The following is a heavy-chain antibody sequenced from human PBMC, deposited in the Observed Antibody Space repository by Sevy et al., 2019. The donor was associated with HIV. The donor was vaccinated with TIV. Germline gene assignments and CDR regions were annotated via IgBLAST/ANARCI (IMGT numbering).Heavy chain of an antibody. D-gene: IGHD3-22*01. J-gene: IGHJ4*02. CDR1: GYTLTELS. CDR2: FDPEDGET. Sequence: PSVKVSCKVSGYTLTELSMHWVRQAPGKGLEWMGGFDPEDGETIYAQKFQGRVTMTEDTSTDTAYMELSSLRSEDTAVYYCATGNTYYYDSSGYQHFDYWGQGTLVTVSS. CDR3: ATGNTYYYDSSGYQHFDY. V-gene: IGHV1-24*01.